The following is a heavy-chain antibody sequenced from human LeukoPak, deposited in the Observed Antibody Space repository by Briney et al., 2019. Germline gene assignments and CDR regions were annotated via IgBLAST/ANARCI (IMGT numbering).Heavy chain of an antibody. CDR3: ARQSRYYDFWSGYYTLSEPDAFDI. CDR1: GYSFTNYL. Sequence: GESLKISCKGSGYSFTNYLIGWVRQMPGKGLEWMGIIYPGDSDTRYSPSFQGQVTISADKSISTAYLQWSSLKASDTAMYYCARQSRYYDFWSGYYTLSEPDAFDIWGQGPMVTVSS. CDR2: IYPGDSDT. J-gene: IGHJ3*02. V-gene: IGHV5-51*01. D-gene: IGHD3-3*01.